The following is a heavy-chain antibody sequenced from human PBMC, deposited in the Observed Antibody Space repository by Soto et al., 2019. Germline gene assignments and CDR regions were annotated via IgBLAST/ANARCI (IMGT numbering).Heavy chain of an antibody. D-gene: IGHD1-26*01. CDR2: ISYDGSNK. CDR3: AKVMWELLFYYYGMDV. V-gene: IGHV3-30*18. Sequence: GGSLRLSCADSGFTFSSYGMHWVRQAPGKGLEWVAVISYDGSNKYYADSVKGRFTIPRDNSKNTLYLQMNSLRAEDTAVYYCAKVMWELLFYYYGMDVWGQGTTVTVSS. CDR1: GFTFSSYG. J-gene: IGHJ6*02.